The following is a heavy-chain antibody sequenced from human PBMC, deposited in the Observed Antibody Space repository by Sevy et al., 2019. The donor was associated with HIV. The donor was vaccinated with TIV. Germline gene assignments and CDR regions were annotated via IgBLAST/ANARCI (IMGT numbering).Heavy chain of an antibody. CDR2: ISSSSSYI. V-gene: IGHV3-21*01. J-gene: IGHJ6*02. Sequence: GGSLRLSCAASGFTFSSYSMNWVRQAPGKGLEWVSSISSSSSYIYYADSVKGRFTISRDNAKNSLYLQMNSLRAEDTAVYYCARDRRGHITGDFRGHDYYYGMDVWGHGTTVTVSS. CDR3: ARDRRGHITGDFRGHDYYYGMDV. D-gene: IGHD2-21*01. CDR1: GFTFSSYS.